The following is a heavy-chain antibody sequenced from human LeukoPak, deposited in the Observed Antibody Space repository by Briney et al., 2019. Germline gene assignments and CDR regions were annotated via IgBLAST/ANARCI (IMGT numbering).Heavy chain of an antibody. CDR2: INHSGST. CDR3: ARGFRGYFVFGGAFFDY. J-gene: IGHJ4*02. Sequence: SETLSLTCAVYGGSFSGYYWSWIRQPPGKGLEWIGEINHSGSTNYNPSLKSRVTMSVDTSKNQFSLKLTSVTAADTAVYYCARGFRGYFVFGGAFFDYWGQGTLVTVSS. CDR1: GGSFSGYY. V-gene: IGHV4-34*01. D-gene: IGHD3-16*01.